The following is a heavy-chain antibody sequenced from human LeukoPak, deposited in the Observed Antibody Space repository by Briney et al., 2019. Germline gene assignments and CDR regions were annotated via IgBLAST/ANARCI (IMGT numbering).Heavy chain of an antibody. D-gene: IGHD1-26*01. Sequence: GGSLRLSCAASGFTFSSHWMHWVRQGPGKGLVWVSRINSDGSSTTYADSVKGRFTMSRDNAKNSLYLQMNSLRAEDTAVYYCARDGGSYYPYFYYYYMDVWGKGTTVTVSS. CDR2: INSDGSST. CDR3: ARDGGSYYPYFYYYYMDV. V-gene: IGHV3-74*01. J-gene: IGHJ6*03. CDR1: GFTFSSHW.